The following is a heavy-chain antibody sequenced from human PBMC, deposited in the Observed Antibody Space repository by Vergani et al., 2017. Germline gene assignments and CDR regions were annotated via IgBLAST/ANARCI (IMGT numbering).Heavy chain of an antibody. CDR2: IYYSGST. J-gene: IGHJ4*02. D-gene: IGHD5-18*01. Sequence: QVQLQESGPGLVKPSETLSLTCTVSGGSISSDYWSWIRQPPGKGLEWIGYIYYSGSTNYNPSLKSRVTISVDTSKNQFSLKLNSVTAADTAVYYCARQGYSYGHDYWGQGTLVTVSS. CDR1: GGSISSDY. V-gene: IGHV4-59*08. CDR3: ARQGYSYGHDY.